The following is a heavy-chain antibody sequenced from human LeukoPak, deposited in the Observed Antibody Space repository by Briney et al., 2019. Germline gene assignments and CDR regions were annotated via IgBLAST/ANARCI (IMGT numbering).Heavy chain of an antibody. CDR3: VCATYPWTGGIF. J-gene: IGHJ4*02. D-gene: IGHD2-21*01. Sequence: GGSLRLSCTASGFTFSDYAMTWVRQTPGKGLEWVSSISNTGGSTFYAHSVKGRLTISRDNSKNTLYMQMNSLRAEDTAIYYCVCATYPWTGGIFWGQGTLVTVSS. CDR2: ISNTGGST. CDR1: GFTFSDYA. V-gene: IGHV3-23*01.